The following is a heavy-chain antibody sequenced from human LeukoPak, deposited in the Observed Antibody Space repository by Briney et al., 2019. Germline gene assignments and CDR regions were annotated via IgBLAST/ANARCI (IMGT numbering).Heavy chain of an antibody. CDR2: IYTSGST. J-gene: IGHJ4*02. V-gene: IGHV4-4*07. CDR3: AREPKYCSSTSCYAACFDY. D-gene: IGHD2-2*01. CDR1: GGSISSYY. Sequence: SETLSLTCTVSGGSISSYYWSWIRQPAGKGLEWIGRIYTSGSTNYNPSLKSRVTMSVDTSKNQFSLKLSSVTAADTAVYYCAREPKYCSSTSCYAACFDYWGQGTLVTVSS.